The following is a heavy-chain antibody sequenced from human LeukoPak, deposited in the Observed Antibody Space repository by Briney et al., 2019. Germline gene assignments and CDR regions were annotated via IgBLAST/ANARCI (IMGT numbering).Heavy chain of an antibody. Sequence: PSGTLSLTCAVSGGSISSSNWWSWVRQPPGKGLEWIGEIYHSGSTNYNPSLKSRVTISVDKSKNQFPLKLSSVTAADTAVYYCASEGIAVADLFDYWGQGTLVTVSS. J-gene: IGHJ4*02. CDR1: GGSISSSNW. CDR2: IYHSGST. CDR3: ASEGIAVADLFDY. D-gene: IGHD6-19*01. V-gene: IGHV4-4*02.